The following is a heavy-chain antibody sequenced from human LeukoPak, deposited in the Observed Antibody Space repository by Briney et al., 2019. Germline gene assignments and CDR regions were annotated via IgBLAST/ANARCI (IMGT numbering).Heavy chain of an antibody. V-gene: IGHV4-59*01. J-gene: IGHJ3*02. Sequence: SETLSLTCTVSGGSISSYYWSWIRQPPGKGLEWIGYIYYSGSTNYNPSLKSRVTISVDTSKNQFSLKPSSVTAADTAVYYCARGGYSYAFDIWGQGTMVTVSS. CDR1: GGSISSYY. CDR3: ARGGYSYAFDI. D-gene: IGHD5-18*01. CDR2: IYYSGST.